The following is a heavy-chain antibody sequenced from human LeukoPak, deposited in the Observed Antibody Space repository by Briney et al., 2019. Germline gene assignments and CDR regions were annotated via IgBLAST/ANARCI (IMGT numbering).Heavy chain of an antibody. Sequence: PGGSLRLSCAASGFSFSTYAMHWVRQAPGKGLEYVSTISSNGGSTYYVNSVKGRFTISRDNSKDTLYLQLGSLRGEDTAVYYCAKDGAGSSAYYYFEYWGLGTLVTVSS. CDR1: GFSFSTYA. CDR2: ISSNGGST. V-gene: IGHV3-64*01. CDR3: AKDGAGSSAYYYFEY. J-gene: IGHJ4*02. D-gene: IGHD6-25*01.